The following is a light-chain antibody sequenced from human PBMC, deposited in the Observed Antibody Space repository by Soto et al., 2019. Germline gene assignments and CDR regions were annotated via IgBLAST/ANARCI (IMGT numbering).Light chain of an antibody. Sequence: DIQMTQSPFYLSSSVGDRVTITCRASQSLSNYLNWYQHKPGRAPKLLIYGASTFHSGVPSRFSGSGSGTDFTITISSLQPEDSATYYCQQTYRPPHTFGQGTKREIK. J-gene: IGKJ2*01. CDR2: GAS. V-gene: IGKV1-39*01. CDR1: QSLSNY. CDR3: QQTYRPPHT.